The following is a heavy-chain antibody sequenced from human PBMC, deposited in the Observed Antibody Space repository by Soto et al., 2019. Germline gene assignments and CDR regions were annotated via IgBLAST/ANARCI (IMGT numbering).Heavy chain of an antibody. CDR1: GGSISDDSY. J-gene: IGHJ5*01. D-gene: IGHD2-2*01. CDR2: IYHTGNA. CDR3: ARDEYQLLSSVYWFDY. V-gene: IGHV4-30-4*01. Sequence: SETLSLTCTVSGGSISDDSYWSWIRQTPGKGLEWIGYIYHTGNAYYNPSLRSRVSISVDKSKSQFSLKLISVTAADTAVYFCARDEYQLLSSVYWFDYWGQGTLVTVSS.